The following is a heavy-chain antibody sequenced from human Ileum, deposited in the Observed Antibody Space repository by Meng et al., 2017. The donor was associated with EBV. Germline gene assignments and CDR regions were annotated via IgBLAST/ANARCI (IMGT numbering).Heavy chain of an antibody. D-gene: IGHD5-18*01. CDR3: ARGREYTGQLDL. CDR2: IFHSGHT. Sequence: QVQLEQRGAGLLKPSETLSLTCEFSGGSFNAYYWTWISQSPGGGLEWIGEIFHSGHTNYNPSLESRVSMSVATSKKQFSLLLSSVTAADSGLYFCARGREYTGQLDLWGLGTLVTVSS. CDR1: GGSFNAYY. V-gene: IGHV4-34*02. J-gene: IGHJ5*02.